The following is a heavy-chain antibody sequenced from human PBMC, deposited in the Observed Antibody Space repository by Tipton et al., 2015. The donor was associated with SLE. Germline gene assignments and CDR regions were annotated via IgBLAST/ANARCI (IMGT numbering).Heavy chain of an antibody. CDR3: ARDSPDSSSDY. Sequence: TLSLTCAVSGGSISSYYWSWIRQPPGKGLEWIGYIYYSGSTNYNPSLKSRVTISVDTSKNQFSLKLSSVTAADTAVYYCARDSPDSSSDYWGQGTLVTVSS. V-gene: IGHV4-59*12. CDR1: GGSISSYY. D-gene: IGHD6-6*01. CDR2: IYYSGST. J-gene: IGHJ4*02.